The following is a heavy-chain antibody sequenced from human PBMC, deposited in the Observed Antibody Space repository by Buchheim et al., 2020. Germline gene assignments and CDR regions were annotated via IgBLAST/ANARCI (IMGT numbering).Heavy chain of an antibody. J-gene: IGHJ6*02. CDR1: GGSFSGYY. CDR2: INHSGST. D-gene: IGHD3-22*01. Sequence: QVQLQQWGAGLLKPSETLSLTCAVYGGSFSGYYWSWIRQPPGKGLEWIGEINHSGSTNYNPSLKSRFTISVDTSKNQFSLKLSSVTAADTAVYYCARGRLLYDSSGYYGYYYYYYGMDVWGQGTT. V-gene: IGHV4-34*01. CDR3: ARGRLLYDSSGYYGYYYYYYGMDV.